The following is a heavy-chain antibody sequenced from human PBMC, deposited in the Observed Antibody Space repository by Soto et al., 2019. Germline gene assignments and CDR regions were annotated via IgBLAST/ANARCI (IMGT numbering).Heavy chain of an antibody. V-gene: IGHV3-23*01. CDR3: AKDREGYSGYAGGYFDL. Sequence: EVQLLESGGGLVQPGGSLRLSCAASGFTFSSYAMSWVRQAPGKGLEWVSAISGSGGSTYYADSAKGRFTISRDNSKNTLYLQMNSLRAEDTAVYYWAKDREGYSGYAGGYFDLWGRGTLVTVSS. D-gene: IGHD5-12*01. J-gene: IGHJ2*01. CDR2: ISGSGGST. CDR1: GFTFSSYA.